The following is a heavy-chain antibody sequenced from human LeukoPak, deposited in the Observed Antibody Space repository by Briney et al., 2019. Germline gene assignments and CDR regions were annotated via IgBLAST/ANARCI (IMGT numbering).Heavy chain of an antibody. CDR2: ISGSGGST. J-gene: IGHJ6*02. Sequence: GGSLRLSCAASGSTFSSYAMSWVRQAPGKGLEWVSAISGSGGSTYYADSVKGRFTISRDNSKNTLYLQMNSLRAEDTAVYYCAKKHDFWSYGMDVWGQGTTVTVSS. V-gene: IGHV3-23*01. CDR1: GSTFSSYA. D-gene: IGHD3-3*01. CDR3: AKKHDFWSYGMDV.